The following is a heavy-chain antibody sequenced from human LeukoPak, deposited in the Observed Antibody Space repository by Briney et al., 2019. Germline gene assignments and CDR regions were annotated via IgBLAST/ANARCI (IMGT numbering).Heavy chain of an antibody. Sequence: PSETLSLTCTVSGAAISDYFWSWIRQPAWKDLEWIGRISTTGSTYFNPSLQSRVRMSVDSSKTHFSLRLSSVTAADTAVYYCARSPSTIGWNWGYYFDFWGQGHLVTVSS. J-gene: IGHJ4*02. CDR3: ARSPSTIGWNWGYYFDF. D-gene: IGHD1-7*01. V-gene: IGHV4-4*07. CDR1: GAAISDYF. CDR2: ISTTGST.